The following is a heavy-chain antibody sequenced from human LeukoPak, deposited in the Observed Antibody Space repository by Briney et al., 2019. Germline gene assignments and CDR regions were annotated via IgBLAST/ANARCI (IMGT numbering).Heavy chain of an antibody. CDR2: ISSSSSYI. J-gene: IGHJ4*02. V-gene: IGHV3-21*01. D-gene: IGHD6-19*01. CDR3: ARDGDSSGWYPALDY. Sequence: GGSLSLSCAASGFTFSSYSMNWVRQAPGKGLEWVSSISSSSSYIYYGDSVKGRFTISREKAKNSLYLQMNSLRAEDTAVYYCARDGDSSGWYPALDYWGQGTLVTVSS. CDR1: GFTFSSYS.